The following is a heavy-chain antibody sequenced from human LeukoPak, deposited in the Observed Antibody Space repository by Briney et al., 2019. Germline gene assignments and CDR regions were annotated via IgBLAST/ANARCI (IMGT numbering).Heavy chain of an antibody. CDR2: IYHSGST. CDR1: GYSITNGYY. J-gene: IGHJ6*02. D-gene: IGHD6-13*01. Sequence: SETLSLTCTVSGYSITNGYYWGWIRQPPGKGLEWIGSIYHSGSTFYNPSLKSRVTISVDTSKNQFSLKLSSVTAADTAVYYCARIPRGFIAAARYYYGMDVWGQGTTVTVSS. CDR3: ARIPRGFIAAARYYYGMDV. V-gene: IGHV4-38-2*02.